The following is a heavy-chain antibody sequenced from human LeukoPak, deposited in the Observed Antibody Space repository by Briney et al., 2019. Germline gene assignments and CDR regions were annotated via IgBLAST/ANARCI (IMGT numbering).Heavy chain of an antibody. CDR3: ARTDYGNWFDP. Sequence: GGSLRLSCAASGFTVSSHYMSWVRPAPGKGLEWVSVIYSGGSTYYADSVKGRFTISRDNSKNTLYLQMNSLRAEDTAVYYCARTDYGNWFDPWGQGTLVTVSS. V-gene: IGHV3-53*01. J-gene: IGHJ5*02. CDR1: GFTVSSHY. CDR2: IYSGGST. D-gene: IGHD4-17*01.